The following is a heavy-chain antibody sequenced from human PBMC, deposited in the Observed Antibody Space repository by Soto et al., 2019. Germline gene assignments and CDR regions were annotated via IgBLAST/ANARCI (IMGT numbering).Heavy chain of an antibody. J-gene: IGHJ6*02. CDR2: IWYGGSDK. Sequence: QALLVESGGGVVQPGRALRLSCAASGFTFSSYGFYWVRQAPGKGLEWVAVIWYGGSDKKYADSVKGRFTISRDNSKNTLYLQMNSLRAEDTAVYYCARPTTVRGVHYGMDVWGQGTTVMVSS. CDR1: GFTFSSYG. V-gene: IGHV3-33*01. D-gene: IGHD3-10*01. CDR3: ARPTTVRGVHYGMDV.